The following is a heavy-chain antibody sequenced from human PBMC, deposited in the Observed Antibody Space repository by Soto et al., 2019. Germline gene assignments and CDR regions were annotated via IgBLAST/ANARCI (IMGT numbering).Heavy chain of an antibody. CDR1: GFTFSSYA. J-gene: IGHJ6*02. V-gene: IGHV3-30-3*01. D-gene: IGHD5-12*01. CDR2: ISYDGSNK. Sequence: GGSLRHSCAASGFTFSSYAMHWVRQAPGKGLEWVAVISYDGSNKYYADSVKGRFTISRDNSKNTLYLQMNSLRAEDTAVYYCAREHSDRILAWYYYYYGMDVWGQGTTVTVSS. CDR3: AREHSDRILAWYYYYYGMDV.